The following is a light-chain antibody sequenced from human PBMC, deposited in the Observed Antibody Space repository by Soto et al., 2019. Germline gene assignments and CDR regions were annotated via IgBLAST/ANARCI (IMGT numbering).Light chain of an antibody. CDR3: QQYNSFTWT. J-gene: IGKJ1*01. Sequence: GDRVTITCRASQSISSWLAWYQQKPGKAPKLLIYDASSLESGVPSRFSGSGSGTEFTLTISSLQPDEFATYYCQQYNSFTWTVGQGTKVDI. V-gene: IGKV1-5*01. CDR1: QSISSW. CDR2: DAS.